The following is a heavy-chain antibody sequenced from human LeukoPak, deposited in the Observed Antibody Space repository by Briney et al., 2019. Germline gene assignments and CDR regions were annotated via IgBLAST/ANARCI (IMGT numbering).Heavy chain of an antibody. J-gene: IGHJ4*02. Sequence: PSGTLSLTCTVSGCSISSYYWSWIRQPPGKGLEWMGYIYYSGSTNYNPSLKSRVTISVDTSKNQFSLKLSSVTAADTAVYYCARREATSGGRIDYWGQGTLVTVSS. CDR1: GCSISSYY. D-gene: IGHD1-26*01. CDR2: IYYSGST. CDR3: ARREATSGGRIDY. V-gene: IGHV4-59*08.